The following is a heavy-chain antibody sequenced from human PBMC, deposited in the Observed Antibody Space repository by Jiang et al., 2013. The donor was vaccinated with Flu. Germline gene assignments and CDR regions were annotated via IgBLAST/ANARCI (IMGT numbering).Heavy chain of an antibody. CDR2: ISYDGSVK. CDR3: ARDLSERYSSDY. D-gene: IGHD1-26*01. V-gene: IGHV3-30*04. J-gene: IGHJ4*02. Sequence: FSSYAMHWVRQAPGKGLEWVAFISYDGSVKYYADSVTGRFTISRDNSKNTVYLQMSSLRPEDTAVYYCARDLSERYSSDYWGQGTLVTVSS. CDR1: FSSYA.